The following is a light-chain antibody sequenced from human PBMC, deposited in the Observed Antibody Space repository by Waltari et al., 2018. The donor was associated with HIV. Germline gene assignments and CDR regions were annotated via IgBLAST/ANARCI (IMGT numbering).Light chain of an antibody. CDR1: ILGAKY. CDR3: QAWDSSHVV. J-gene: IGLJ2*01. CDR2: QDS. V-gene: IGLV3-1*01. Sequence: SYELTQPPSVSVSPGQPASIPSSRAILGAKYACWYQQKPGQSPVLVIYQDSKRPSGIPERFSGSNSGNTATLTISGTQAMDEADYYCQAWDSSHVVFGGGTKLTVL.